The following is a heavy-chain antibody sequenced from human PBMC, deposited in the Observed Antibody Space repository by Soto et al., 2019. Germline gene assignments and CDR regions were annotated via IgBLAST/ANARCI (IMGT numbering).Heavy chain of an antibody. CDR1: GGTFSSYA. CDR2: IIPIFGTA. CDR3: ARALPTTVTDYYYYGMDV. Sequence: SVKVSCKASGGTFSSYAISWVRQAPGQGLEWMGGIIPIFGTANYAQKFQGRVTITADESTSTAYMELSSLRSEDTAVYYCARALPTTVTDYYYYGMDVWGQGTTVTVSS. D-gene: IGHD4-17*01. J-gene: IGHJ6*02. V-gene: IGHV1-69*13.